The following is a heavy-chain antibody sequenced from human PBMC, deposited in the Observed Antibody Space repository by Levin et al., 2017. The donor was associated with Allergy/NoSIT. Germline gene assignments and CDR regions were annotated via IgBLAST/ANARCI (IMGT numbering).Heavy chain of an antibody. V-gene: IGHV3-23*01. CDR1: GFTFSSYA. J-gene: IGHJ4*02. D-gene: IGHD4-17*01. CDR2: ISGSGGST. Sequence: GESLKISCAASGFTFSSYAMSWVRQAPGKGLEWVSAISGSGGSTYYADSVKGRFTISRDNSKNTLYLQMNSLRAEDTAVYYCAKDDEDYGDHRFDYWGQGTLVTVSS. CDR3: AKDDEDYGDHRFDY.